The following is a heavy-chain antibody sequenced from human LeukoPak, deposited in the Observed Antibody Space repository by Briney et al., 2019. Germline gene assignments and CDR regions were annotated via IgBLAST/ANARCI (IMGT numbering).Heavy chain of an antibody. D-gene: IGHD5-24*01. CDR2: INPNSGGT. J-gene: IGHJ4*02. CDR3: ARGGGVEMATIFDY. V-gene: IGHV1-2*02. CDR1: GYTFTGYY. Sequence: SVKVSCKASGYTFTGYYMHWVRQAPGQGLEWMGWINPNSGGTNYAQKFQDRVTMTRDTSISTAYMELSRLTADDTATYYCARGGGVEMATIFDYWGQGTLVTVSS.